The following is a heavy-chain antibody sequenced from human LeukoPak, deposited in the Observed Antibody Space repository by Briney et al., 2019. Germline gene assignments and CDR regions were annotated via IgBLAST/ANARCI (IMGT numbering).Heavy chain of an antibody. D-gene: IGHD3-16*01. J-gene: IGHJ6*02. V-gene: IGHV3-23*01. CDR3: ATSWGPDTSAFRWGRDGMDV. Sequence: GGSLRLPCAVPGLTFNNYAMSWVRQAPGKGLEWVSAISKSGDHTYYAASAKGRFTIYRDNSKNTQYLQMNSLRAEDTAVYYCATSWGPDTSAFRWGRDGMDVWGQGTTVTVSS. CDR2: ISKSGDHT. CDR1: GLTFNNYA.